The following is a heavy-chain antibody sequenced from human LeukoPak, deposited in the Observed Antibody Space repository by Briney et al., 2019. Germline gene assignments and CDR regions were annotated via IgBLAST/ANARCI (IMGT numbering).Heavy chain of an antibody. D-gene: IGHD4-17*01. CDR3: AKGTVTPFYFDY. Sequence: AETLTLTCTPSGFTFSNCALIWVVQAPGKGLEWVSAISGSGGSTYYADSVKGRFTISRDNSKNTLYLQMNSLRAEDTAVYYCAKGTVTPFYFDYWGQGTLVTVSS. CDR1: GFTFSNCA. J-gene: IGHJ4*02. V-gene: IGHV3-23*01. CDR2: ISGSGGST.